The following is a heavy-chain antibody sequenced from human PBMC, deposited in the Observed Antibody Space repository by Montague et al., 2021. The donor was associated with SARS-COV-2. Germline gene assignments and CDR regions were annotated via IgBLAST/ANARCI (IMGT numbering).Heavy chain of an antibody. CDR1: GGSFSGNY. V-gene: IGHV4-34*01. D-gene: IGHD3-10*01. J-gene: IGHJ6*03. CDR3: ARLRDGVVPSPILGVGPYYSYYYMDV. CDR2: INHGGST. Sequence: SQTLSLTCAVYGGSFSGNYWNWIRQPPGKGLEWIGEINHGGSTNYNPSLKSRLTISADTSKNQFSLKLTSVAAADTAVYYCARLRDGVVPSPILGVGPYYSYYYMDVGGKGTTVTVSS.